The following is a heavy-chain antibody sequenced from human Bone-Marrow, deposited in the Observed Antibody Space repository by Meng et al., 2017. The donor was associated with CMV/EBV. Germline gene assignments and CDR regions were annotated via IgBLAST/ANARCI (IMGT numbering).Heavy chain of an antibody. J-gene: IGHJ4*02. V-gene: IGHV3-23*01. Sequence: GESLKISCAASGFTFSSYAMSWVRQAPGKGLEWVSAISGSGGSTYYADSVKGRFTISRDNSKNTLYLQMNSLGAEDTAVYYCAKVGEKGTHGVYPFGSWVQGTLVTVSS. CDR1: GFTFSSYA. CDR2: ISGSGGST. CDR3: AKVGEKGTHGVYPFGS. D-gene: IGHD2-8*01.